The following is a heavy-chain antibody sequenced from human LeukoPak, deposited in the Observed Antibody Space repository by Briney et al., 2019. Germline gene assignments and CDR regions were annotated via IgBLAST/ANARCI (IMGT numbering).Heavy chain of an antibody. J-gene: IGHJ4*02. CDR1: GYTFTSYG. V-gene: IGHV1-2*02. D-gene: IGHD3-3*01. CDR3: ARVSGGGFLEWSMYYFDY. CDR2: ISPNNGDT. Sequence: ASLKVSCKASGYTFTSYGISWVRQAPGQGLEWMGWISPNNGDTYYSQKFQGRVTMTRDTSISTAYMELSRLRSDDTAVYYCARVSGGGFLEWSMYYFDYWGQGTLVTVSS.